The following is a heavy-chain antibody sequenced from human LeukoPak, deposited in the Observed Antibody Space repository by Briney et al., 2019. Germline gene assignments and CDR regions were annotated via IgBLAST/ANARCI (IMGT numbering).Heavy chain of an antibody. Sequence: GGSLRLSCAASGFNFNTYDMNWVRQAPGKGLEWIADITISGHTINYADSVKGRFTISRDNARNSLYLQMNSLRAEDTGVYYCASGDAHADLWGQGTLVTVSS. J-gene: IGHJ5*02. D-gene: IGHD7-27*01. CDR3: ASGDAHADL. V-gene: IGHV3-48*03. CDR2: ITISGHTI. CDR1: GFNFNTYD.